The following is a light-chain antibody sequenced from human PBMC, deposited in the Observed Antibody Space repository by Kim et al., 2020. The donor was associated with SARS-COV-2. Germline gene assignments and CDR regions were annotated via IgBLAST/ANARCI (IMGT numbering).Light chain of an antibody. V-gene: IGLV3-27*01. J-gene: IGLJ2*01. Sequence: SYELTQPSSVSVSPGQTARITCSGDVLAKKYARWFQQKPGQAPVLVIYKDSERPSGIPERFSGSSSGTTVTLTISGAQVEDEADYYCYSAADNNLVFGGGTKFTVL. CDR3: YSAADNNLV. CDR2: KDS. CDR1: VLAKKY.